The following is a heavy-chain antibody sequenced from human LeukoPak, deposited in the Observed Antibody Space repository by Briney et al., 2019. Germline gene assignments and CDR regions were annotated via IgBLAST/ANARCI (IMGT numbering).Heavy chain of an antibody. CDR1: GGTFSSYA. D-gene: IGHD3-16*01. J-gene: IGHJ4*02. Sequence: GASVKVSCKASGGTFSSYAISWVRQAPGQGLEWMGRIIPILGIANYAQKFQGRVTITADKSTSTAHMELSSLRSEDTAVYYCARSLGNDYNGYWDQGTLVTVSS. CDR3: ARSLGNDYNGY. V-gene: IGHV1-69*04. CDR2: IIPILGIA.